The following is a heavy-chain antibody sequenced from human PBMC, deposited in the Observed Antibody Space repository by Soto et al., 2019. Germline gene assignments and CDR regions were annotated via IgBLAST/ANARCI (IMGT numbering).Heavy chain of an antibody. J-gene: IGHJ1*01. D-gene: IGHD3-22*01. Sequence: QVQLVQSGAEVKKPGSSVKVSCKASGGTLSSYAISWVRQAPGQGLEWMGGIIPIFGTANYAQKFQGRVTITADESTSTAYMELSSMRSEDTAVYYCARAPYYYDSSGYYYGYFQHWGQGTLVTVYS. CDR3: ARAPYYYDSSGYYYGYFQH. CDR2: IIPIFGTA. CDR1: GGTLSSYA. V-gene: IGHV1-69*01.